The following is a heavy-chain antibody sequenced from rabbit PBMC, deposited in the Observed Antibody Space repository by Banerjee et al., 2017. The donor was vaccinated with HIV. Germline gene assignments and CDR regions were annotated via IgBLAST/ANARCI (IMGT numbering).Heavy chain of an antibody. Sequence: QSLEESGGDLVKPGASLTLTCTASGFSFSGDYFMGWVRLAPGKGLEWVACIYVGGGGGTYYASWPNGRFPISKTASTTVTLQMTSLTAADTATYFCGRGEVIVVGNSYFKLWGQGTLVTVS. J-gene: IGHJ4*01. CDR2: IYVGGGGGT. CDR1: GFSFSGDYF. D-gene: IGHD1-1*01. V-gene: IGHV1S40*01. CDR3: GRGEVIVVGNSYFKL.